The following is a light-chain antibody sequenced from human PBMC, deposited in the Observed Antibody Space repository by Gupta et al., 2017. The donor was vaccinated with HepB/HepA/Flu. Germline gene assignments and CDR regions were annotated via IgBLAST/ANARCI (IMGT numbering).Light chain of an antibody. CDR2: RNN. V-gene: IGLV1-47*01. CDR3: AAWDTSLSGYV. CDR1: SSDIGTNF. J-gene: IGLJ1*01. Sequence: QSVLTQPPSASGTPGQRVTISCSGSSSDIGTNFVYWYQQLPGTAPKLLIYRNNQRPSGVPDRFSGSKSGASASLAISGLRSEDEADYYCAAWDTSLSGYVFGTGTKVIVL.